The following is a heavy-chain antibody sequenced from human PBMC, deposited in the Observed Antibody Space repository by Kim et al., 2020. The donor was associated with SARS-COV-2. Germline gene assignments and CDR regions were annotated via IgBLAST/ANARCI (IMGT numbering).Heavy chain of an antibody. J-gene: IGHJ6*03. V-gene: IGHV1-3*01. CDR3: AREGPPYYHYFMDV. Sequence: ASVKVSCKASGYTFINHAIHWVRQAPGQRLEWMGWITGVNGNPNYSQKFQGRVTITRDTSASTAYMELSSLRYEDTAVYYCAREGPPYYHYFMDVWGKGT. CDR1: GYTFINHA. CDR2: ITGVNGNP.